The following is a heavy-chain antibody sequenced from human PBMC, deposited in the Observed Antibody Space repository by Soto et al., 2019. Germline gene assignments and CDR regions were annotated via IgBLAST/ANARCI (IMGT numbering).Heavy chain of an antibody. J-gene: IGHJ6*02. CDR1: GFTFSNYA. CDR2: ISGSGIGT. CDR3: AKDEAGPEPNYGMDV. D-gene: IGHD6-25*01. Sequence: GVSLRLSCAASGFTFSNYAMSWVRQAPGKGLEWVSAISGSGIGTYYADSVKGRFTISRDNSKYTLYLQMNSLRAEDTAVYYCAKDEAGPEPNYGMDVWGQGTTVTVSS. V-gene: IGHV3-23*01.